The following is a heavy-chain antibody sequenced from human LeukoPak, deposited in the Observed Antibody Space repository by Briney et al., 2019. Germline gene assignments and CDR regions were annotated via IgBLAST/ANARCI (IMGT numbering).Heavy chain of an antibody. V-gene: IGHV4-39*01. CDR2: LYYSGST. CDR3: AKSLLGSTDDAFDI. CDR1: GGSISSSSCY. Sequence: SETLSLTCTVSGGSISSSSCYWGWIRQPPGKGLEWIGSLYYSGSTYYNPSLRSRVTISVDTSKNQFSLKLTSVTAADTAVYYCAKSLLGSTDDAFDIWGQGTMVTVSS. D-gene: IGHD2-2*03. J-gene: IGHJ3*02.